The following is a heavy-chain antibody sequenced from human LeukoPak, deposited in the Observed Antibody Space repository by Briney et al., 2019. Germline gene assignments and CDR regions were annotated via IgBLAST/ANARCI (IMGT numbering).Heavy chain of an antibody. V-gene: IGHV1-8*01. CDR2: MNPNSGNT. D-gene: IGHD3-22*01. Sequence: ASVKVSCKASGYTFTSYVINWVRQATGQGLEWMGWMNPNSGNTGYAQKFQGRVTMTRNTSISTAYMELSSLRSEDTAVYYCAFSSGRYYTFDYWGQGTLVTVSS. CDR3: AFSSGRYYTFDY. J-gene: IGHJ4*02. CDR1: GYTFTSYV.